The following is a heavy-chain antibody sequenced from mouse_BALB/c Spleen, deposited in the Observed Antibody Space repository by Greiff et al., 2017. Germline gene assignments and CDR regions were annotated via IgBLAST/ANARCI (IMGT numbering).Heavy chain of an antibody. CDR1: GYSITSDYA. Sequence: EVQLQESGPGLVKPSQSLSLTCTVTGYSITSDYAWNWIRQFPGNKLEWMGYISYSGSTSYNPSLKSRISITRDTSKNQFFLQLNSVTTEDTATYYCAAFITTVVGYYYYAMDYWGQGTSVTVSS. CDR2: ISYSGST. CDR3: AAFITTVVGYYYYAMDY. J-gene: IGHJ4*01. D-gene: IGHD1-1*01. V-gene: IGHV3-2*02.